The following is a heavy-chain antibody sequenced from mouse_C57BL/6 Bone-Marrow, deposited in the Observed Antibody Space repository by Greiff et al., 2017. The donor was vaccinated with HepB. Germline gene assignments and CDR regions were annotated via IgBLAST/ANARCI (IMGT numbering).Heavy chain of an antibody. CDR2: INPNNGGT. Sequence: VQLQESGPELVKPGASVKIPCKASGYTFTDYNMDWVKQSHGKSLEWIGDINPNNGGTIYNQKFKGKATLTVDKSSSTAYMELRSLTSEDTAVYYCARRRRAIYDGYYNWYFDVWGTGTTVTVSS. CDR3: ARRRRAIYDGYYNWYFDV. D-gene: IGHD2-3*01. CDR1: GYTFTDYN. V-gene: IGHV1-18*01. J-gene: IGHJ1*03.